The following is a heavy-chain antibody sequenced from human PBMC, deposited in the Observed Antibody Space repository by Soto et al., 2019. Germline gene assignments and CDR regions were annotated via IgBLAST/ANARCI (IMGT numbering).Heavy chain of an antibody. CDR3: AKDRNYYRSLSDV. D-gene: IGHD3-22*01. Sequence: PGGSLRLSCAGSGFIFHLYAMSWVRQAPGKGLEWVSAISGSGSSTYYAVSVKGRFTISRDSSKNTLYLQMNSLRAEDTAVYYCAKDRNYYRSLSDVWGQGTTVTVSS. V-gene: IGHV3-23*01. J-gene: IGHJ6*02. CDR1: GFIFHLYA. CDR2: ISGSGSST.